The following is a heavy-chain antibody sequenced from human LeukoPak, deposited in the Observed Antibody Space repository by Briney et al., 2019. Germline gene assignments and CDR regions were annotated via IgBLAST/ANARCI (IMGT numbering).Heavy chain of an antibody. CDR1: GYIFTSYY. J-gene: IGHJ4*02. CDR2: IDPSGGTT. Sequence: AASVTVSFKASGYIFTSYYIHWVRQAPGQGLEWMGIIDPSGGTTTYAQKFQGRVTMTRDTSTSTVYMELSSLRSDDTAVYYCARDVPTGSYFFDYWGQGTLVTVSS. CDR3: ARDVPTGSYFFDY. V-gene: IGHV1-46*01. D-gene: IGHD3-9*01.